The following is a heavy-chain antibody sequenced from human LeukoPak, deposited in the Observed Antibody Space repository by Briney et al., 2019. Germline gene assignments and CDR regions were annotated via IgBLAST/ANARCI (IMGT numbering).Heavy chain of an antibody. Sequence: PSETLSLTCTVSGGSISSSSYYWGWIRQPPGKGLEWIGSIYYSGSTYYNPSLKSRVTISVDTSKNQFSLKLTSVTAADTAVYYCARHGYRYGPSGYYFDYWGQGTLVTVSS. CDR3: ARHGYRYGPSGYYFDY. J-gene: IGHJ4*02. D-gene: IGHD5-18*01. V-gene: IGHV4-39*01. CDR1: GGSISSSSYY. CDR2: IYYSGST.